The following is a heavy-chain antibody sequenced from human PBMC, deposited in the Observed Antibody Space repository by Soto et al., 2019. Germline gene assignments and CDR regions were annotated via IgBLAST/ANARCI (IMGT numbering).Heavy chain of an antibody. V-gene: IGHV1-3*01. Sequence: ASVKVSCKASGYTFNNYGMHWVRQAPGQRLEWMGWIKPDNDDTKYSQKFQGRVTIIRDTSASTAYMELTSLRSEDTAVYYCARSVAGLSSYDALNYWGQGTQVTVSS. CDR2: IKPDNDDT. J-gene: IGHJ4*02. D-gene: IGHD5-12*01. CDR1: GYTFNNYG. CDR3: ARSVAGLSSYDALNY.